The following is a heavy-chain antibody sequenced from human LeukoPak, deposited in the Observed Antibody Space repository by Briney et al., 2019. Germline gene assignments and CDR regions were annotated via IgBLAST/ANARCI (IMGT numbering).Heavy chain of an antibody. CDR2: IYNSGNT. CDR3: ARQTGSGLFILP. V-gene: IGHV4-39*01. D-gene: IGHD3-10*01. CDR1: TGFNIGGSCY. J-gene: IGHJ4*02. Sequence: PSGSLSHTVAESTGFNIGGSCYCNRIRQPPGKVLEWIGSIYNSGNTYYNASLKSQVSNSLDTSKNQFSLKLTSVTAADTAVYYGARQTGSGLFILPGGQGSRVAVAS.